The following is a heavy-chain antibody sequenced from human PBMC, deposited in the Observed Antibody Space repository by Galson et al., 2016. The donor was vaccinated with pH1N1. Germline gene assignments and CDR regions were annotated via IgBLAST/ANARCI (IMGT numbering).Heavy chain of an antibody. CDR3: AKDESSMIVVVRGLFAF. J-gene: IGHJ3*01. CDR2: IGGTGGST. Sequence: SLRLSCAASGFTVSRYAMSWVRQAPGKGLEWVSGIGGTGGSTYYADSAKARFTISRDNAKNTLYLQMNNLRAEDTAVYYCAKDESSMIVVVRGLFAFWGQGTMVTISS. V-gene: IGHV3-23*01. D-gene: IGHD3-22*01. CDR1: GFTVSRYA.